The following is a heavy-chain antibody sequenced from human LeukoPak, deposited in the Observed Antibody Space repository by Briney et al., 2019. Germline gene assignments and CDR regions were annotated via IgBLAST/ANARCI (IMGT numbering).Heavy chain of an antibody. J-gene: IGHJ3*02. V-gene: IGHV1-46*01. Sequence: GASVKVSCKASGYTFTSYYMHWVRLAPGQGLEWMAMINPSGGTTSYAQKFQGRVTMTRDTSTSTVYMELSSLRSEDTAVYYSARGLQQLADVFDIWGQGTMVTVSS. CDR3: ARGLQQLADVFDI. CDR2: INPSGGTT. CDR1: GYTFTSYY. D-gene: IGHD6-13*01.